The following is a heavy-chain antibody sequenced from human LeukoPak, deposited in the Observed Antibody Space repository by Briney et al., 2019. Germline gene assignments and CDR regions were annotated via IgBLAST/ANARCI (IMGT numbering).Heavy chain of an antibody. CDR2: IYPGDSDT. Sequence: GESLKISCKGSGYSFTSYWIGWVRQMPGKGLEWMGIIYPGDSDTRYSPSFQGQVTISADKSISTAYLQWSSLKASDTAMYYCARLGYYYDSSGYYGFDYWGQGTPVTVSS. CDR3: ARLGYYYDSSGYYGFDY. V-gene: IGHV5-51*01. J-gene: IGHJ4*02. CDR1: GYSFTSYW. D-gene: IGHD3-22*01.